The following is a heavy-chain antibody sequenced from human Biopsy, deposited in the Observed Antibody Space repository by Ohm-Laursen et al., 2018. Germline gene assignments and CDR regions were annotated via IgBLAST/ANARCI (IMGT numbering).Heavy chain of an antibody. CDR1: GGSFTGHY. J-gene: IGHJ3*01. D-gene: IGHD3-10*01. V-gene: IGHV4-59*08. CDR2: IYYRGNT. Sequence: GTLSLTCTVSGGSFTGHYWNWIRQAPGKGLEWIGNIYYRGNTNYSPSLKRRVTISLDTSKNQFSLKLNSVTATDTAVYYCARRLPLRGYAFDVWGQGTLVTVSS. CDR3: ARRLPLRGYAFDV.